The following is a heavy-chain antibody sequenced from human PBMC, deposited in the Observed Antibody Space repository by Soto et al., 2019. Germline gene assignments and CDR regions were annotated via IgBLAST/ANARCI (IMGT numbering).Heavy chain of an antibody. J-gene: IGHJ4*02. CDR3: AKDPSTGPPDC. CDR2: IHPSGGST. D-gene: IGHD3-9*01. CDR1: GFMFSSYG. Sequence: EVQLLESGGELVQPGGSLRLSCAAAGFMFSSYGMSWVRQAPGKGLQWVATIHPSGGSTHYAESVRGRFTISRDNSRDTLYLQMNSLRAEDTAVYYCAKDPSTGPPDCWGQGALVTVSS. V-gene: IGHV3-23*01.